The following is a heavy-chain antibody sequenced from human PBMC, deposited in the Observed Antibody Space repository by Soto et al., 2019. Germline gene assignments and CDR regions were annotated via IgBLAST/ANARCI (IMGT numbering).Heavy chain of an antibody. Sequence: GGSLRLSCAASGFTFSSYWMSWVRQAPGKGLEWVANIKQDGSEKYYVDSVKGRFTISRDNAKNSLYLQMNSLRAEDTAVYYCARELSSSWRKGDFDYWGQGTLVTVSS. CDR3: ARELSSSWRKGDFDY. CDR1: GFTFSSYW. V-gene: IGHV3-7*01. D-gene: IGHD6-13*01. CDR2: IKQDGSEK. J-gene: IGHJ4*02.